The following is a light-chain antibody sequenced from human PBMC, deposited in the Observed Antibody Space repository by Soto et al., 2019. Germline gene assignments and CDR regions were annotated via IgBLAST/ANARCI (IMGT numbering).Light chain of an antibody. CDR3: TSKAGGTNWV. CDR1: SSDVGGYNY. V-gene: IGLV2-8*01. Sequence: QSVLTQPPSASGSPGQSVTISCIGTSSDVGGYNYVSWYQQHPDKAPKLMIYEVTKRPSGVPDRFSGSKSGNTASLTVSGLQAEDEADYYCTSKAGGTNWVFGGGTKLTVL. CDR2: EVT. J-gene: IGLJ3*02.